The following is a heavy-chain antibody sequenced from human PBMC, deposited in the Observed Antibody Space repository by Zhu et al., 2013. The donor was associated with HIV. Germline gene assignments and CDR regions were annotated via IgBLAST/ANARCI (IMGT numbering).Heavy chain of an antibody. J-gene: IGHJ4*02. D-gene: IGHD5-12*01. CDR1: GGSISSYY. V-gene: IGHV4-59*08. CDR3: ASLAYTGYDLTTWYFDY. Sequence: QVQLQESGPGLVKPSETLSLTCSVSGGSISSYYWGWIRQPPGKGLEWIGYIYYSVGAKYSAYFKNRATISADTSKNQFSLKLDSVTAADTAVYFCASLAYTGYDLTTWYFDYWGQGSLVTVSS. CDR2: IYYSVGA.